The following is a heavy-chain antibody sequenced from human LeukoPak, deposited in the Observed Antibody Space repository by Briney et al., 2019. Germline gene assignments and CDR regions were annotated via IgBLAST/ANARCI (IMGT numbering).Heavy chain of an antibody. CDR2: IYDSGSST. V-gene: IGHV4-59*01. CDR3: ARTSRHYYGSGSNLTPWPAGMDV. J-gene: IGHJ6*02. CDR1: GGSMSGFF. Sequence: SETLSLTCTVSGGSMSGFFWTWIRQPPGKELEWIGSIYDSGSSTKYNPSLKSRLTISVDTSKSPFSLKLNSATAADTDVYYCARTSRHYYGSGSNLTPWPAGMDVWGQGTTVTVSS. D-gene: IGHD3-10*01.